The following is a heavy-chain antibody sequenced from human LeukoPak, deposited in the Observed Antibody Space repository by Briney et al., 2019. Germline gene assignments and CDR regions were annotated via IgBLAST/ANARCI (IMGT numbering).Heavy chain of an antibody. Sequence: GGSLRLSCAASGFTFSSYGMHWVRQAPRKGLEWVAVISYDGSNKYYADSVKGRFTISRDNSKNTLYLQMNSLRAEDTAVYYCAKDKWYSGSYLPYYFDYWGQGTLATVSS. J-gene: IGHJ4*02. V-gene: IGHV3-30*18. D-gene: IGHD1-26*01. CDR2: ISYDGSNK. CDR1: GFTFSSYG. CDR3: AKDKWYSGSYLPYYFDY.